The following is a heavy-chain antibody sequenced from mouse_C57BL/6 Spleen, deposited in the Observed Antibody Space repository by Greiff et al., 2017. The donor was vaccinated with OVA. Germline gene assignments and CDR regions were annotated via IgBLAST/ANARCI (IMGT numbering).Heavy chain of an antibody. J-gene: IGHJ3*01. CDR3: ASTGTAY. D-gene: IGHD4-1*02. V-gene: IGHV1-50*01. CDR2: IDPSDSYT. CDR1: GYTFTSYW. Sequence: VQLQQPGAELVKPGASVKLSCKASGYTFTSYWMQWVKQRPGQGLEWIGEIDPSDSYTNYNQKFKGKATLTVDTSSSTAYMQLSSLTSEDSAVYYCASTGTAYWGQGTLVTVSA.